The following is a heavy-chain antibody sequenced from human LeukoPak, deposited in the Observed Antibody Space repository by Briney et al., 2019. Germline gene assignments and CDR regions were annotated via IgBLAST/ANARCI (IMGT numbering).Heavy chain of an antibody. CDR3: ARENIAVAGYYYFDY. Sequence: GGSLRLSCAVSGFTLSSYAMSWVRQAPGKGLEWVSDISSSGGSTYYADSVKGRFTISRDNSRNTLYLQMNSLRAEDTAVYYCARENIAVAGYYYFDYWGQGTLVTVSS. V-gene: IGHV3-23*01. J-gene: IGHJ4*02. CDR2: ISSSGGST. CDR1: GFTLSSYA. D-gene: IGHD6-19*01.